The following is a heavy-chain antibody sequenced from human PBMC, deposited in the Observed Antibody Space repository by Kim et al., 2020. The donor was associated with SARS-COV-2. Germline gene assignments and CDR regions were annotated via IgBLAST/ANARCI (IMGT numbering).Heavy chain of an antibody. D-gene: IGHD2-2*01. J-gene: IGHJ6*03. CDR2: INHSGST. CDR3: ARVYLTCSSTSCPRYYYYMDV. CDR1: GGSFSGYY. Sequence: SETLSLTCAVYGGSFSGYYWSWIRQPPGKGLEWIGEINHSGSTNYNPSLKSRVTISVDTSKNQFSLKLSSVTAADTAVYYCARVYLTCSSTSCPRYYYYMDVWGKGTTVTVSS. V-gene: IGHV4-34*01.